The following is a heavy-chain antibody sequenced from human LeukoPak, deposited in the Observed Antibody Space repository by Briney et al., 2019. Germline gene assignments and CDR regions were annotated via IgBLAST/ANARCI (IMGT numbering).Heavy chain of an antibody. D-gene: IGHD5-12*01. CDR2: ISYSGST. CDR3: ARQHRGYSGYDYFYY. V-gene: IGHV4-59*01. CDR1: GGSISSYY. J-gene: IGHJ4*02. Sequence: PSETLSLTCTVSGGSISSYYWSWIRQPPRKGLEWIGYISYSGSTNYNPSLKGRVTISVDTSKNQFSLKMSSVTAADTAVFYCARQHRGYSGYDYFYYWGQGTLVTVSS.